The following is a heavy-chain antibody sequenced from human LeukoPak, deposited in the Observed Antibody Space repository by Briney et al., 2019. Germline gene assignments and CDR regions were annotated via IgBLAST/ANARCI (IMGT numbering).Heavy chain of an antibody. Sequence: GGSLRLSCAASGFTFSDYYMSWFRQAPGKGLECISYISKSGDSIYYADSVEGRFTVSRDNAKDSLYVQMNSLRAEDTAVYYCVRVRGSYAFDFWGQGTPLTVSS. CDR2: ISKSGDSI. CDR1: GFTFSDYY. J-gene: IGHJ4*02. CDR3: VRVRGSYAFDF. V-gene: IGHV3-11*01. D-gene: IGHD1-26*01.